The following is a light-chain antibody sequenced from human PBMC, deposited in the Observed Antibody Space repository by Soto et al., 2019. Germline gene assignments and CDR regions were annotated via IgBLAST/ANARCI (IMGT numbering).Light chain of an antibody. J-gene: IGKJ2*01. CDR2: GAS. V-gene: IGKV2D-29*02. CDR3: MQRIQLPET. Sequence: DIVMTQTPLSLSVSPRQPASISCKSSQSLLRSDGKSSLYWYLQKPGQSPQLLIYGASTRLSGVPDRFSGSGSGTDFTLKISRVEAEDVGVYYCMQRIQLPETFGQGTKLEIK. CDR1: QSLLRSDGKSS.